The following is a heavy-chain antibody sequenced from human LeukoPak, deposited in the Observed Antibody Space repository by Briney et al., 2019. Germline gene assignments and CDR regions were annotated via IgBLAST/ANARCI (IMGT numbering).Heavy chain of an antibody. CDR1: GGTFSSYA. Sequence: SVKVSCKASGGTFSSYAISWVRQAPGQGLEWMGGIIPIFGTANYAQKFQGRVTITTDESTSTAYMELSSLRSEDTAVYYCARNDDGDYALFGWGQGTLVTVSS. J-gene: IGHJ4*02. CDR2: IIPIFGTA. CDR3: ARNDDGDYALFG. D-gene: IGHD4-17*01. V-gene: IGHV1-69*05.